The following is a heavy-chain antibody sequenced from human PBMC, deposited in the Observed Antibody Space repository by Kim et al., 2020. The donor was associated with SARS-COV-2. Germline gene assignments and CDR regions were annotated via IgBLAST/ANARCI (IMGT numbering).Heavy chain of an antibody. CDR2: IYYSGST. D-gene: IGHD3-10*01. Sequence: SETLSLTCTVSGGSISSYYWSWIRQPPGKGLEWIGYIYYSGSTNYNPSLKSRVTISVDTSKNQFSLKLSSVTAADTAVYYCARHHWYGSGGPIRYYYGMDVWGQGTTVTVSS. J-gene: IGHJ6*02. CDR3: ARHHWYGSGGPIRYYYGMDV. CDR1: GGSISSYY. V-gene: IGHV4-59*08.